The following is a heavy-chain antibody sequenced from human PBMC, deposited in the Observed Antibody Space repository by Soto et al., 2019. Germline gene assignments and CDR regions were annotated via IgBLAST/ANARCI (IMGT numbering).Heavy chain of an antibody. J-gene: IGHJ6*02. CDR3: ARDGGYCSSTSCFDYYYYGMDV. CDR1: GGSISSYY. Sequence: SETLSLTCTVSGGSISSYYWSWIRQPAGKGLEWIGRIYTSGSTNYNPSLKSRVTMPVDTSKNQFSLKLSSVTAADTAVYYCARDGGYCSSTSCFDYYYYGMDVWGQGTTVTSP. D-gene: IGHD2-2*01. V-gene: IGHV4-4*07. CDR2: IYTSGST.